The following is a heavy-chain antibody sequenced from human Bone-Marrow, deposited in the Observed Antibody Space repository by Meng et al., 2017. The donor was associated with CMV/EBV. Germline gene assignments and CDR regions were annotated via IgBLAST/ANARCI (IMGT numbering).Heavy chain of an antibody. V-gene: IGHV1-69*04. D-gene: IGHD6-6*01. CDR1: GGTFSSYT. CDR3: ARDPGGSSSMLYYYYGMDV. CDR2: IIPILGIA. Sequence: SVKVSCKASGGTFSSYTISWVRQAPGQGLEWMGRIIPILGIANYAQKFQGRVTITADKSTSTAYMELSSRRSEDTAVYYCARDPGGSSSMLYYYYGMDVWGQGTLVTVSS. J-gene: IGHJ6*02.